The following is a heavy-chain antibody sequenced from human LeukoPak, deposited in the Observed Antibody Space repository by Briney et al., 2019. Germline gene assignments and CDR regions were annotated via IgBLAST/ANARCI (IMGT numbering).Heavy chain of an antibody. CDR1: GFTFSSYG. Sequence: GGSLRLSCGASGFTFSSYGMHWVRQAPGKGLEWVAFIRYDGTSEYYADSVKGRFAISRDNSKNTLYLQMNSLRTEDAAVYSCAKAPGYCSSTSCYSYYYYMDVWGKGTTVTISS. CDR3: AKAPGYCSSTSCYSYYYYMDV. J-gene: IGHJ6*03. D-gene: IGHD2-2*02. CDR2: IRYDGTSE. V-gene: IGHV3-30*02.